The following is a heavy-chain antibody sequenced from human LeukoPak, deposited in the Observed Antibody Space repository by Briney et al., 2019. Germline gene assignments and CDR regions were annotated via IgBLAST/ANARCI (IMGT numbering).Heavy chain of an antibody. CDR3: AKESGYCSGGSCYFDY. Sequence: GSLRLSCSAPGFTFSSYAMSWVRQAPGKGLEWVAVISYDGSNKYYADSVKGRFTISRDNSKNTLYLQMNSLRAEDTAVYYCAKESGYCSGGSCYFDYWGQGTLVTVSS. CDR2: ISYDGSNK. V-gene: IGHV3-30*04. J-gene: IGHJ4*02. CDR1: GFTFSSYA. D-gene: IGHD2-15*01.